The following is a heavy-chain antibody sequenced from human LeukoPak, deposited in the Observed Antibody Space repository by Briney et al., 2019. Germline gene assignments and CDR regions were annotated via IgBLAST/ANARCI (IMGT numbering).Heavy chain of an antibody. Sequence: PSETLSLTCAVYGGSFSGYYWSWIRQPPGKGLEWIGEINHSGSTNYNPSLKSRVTISVDTSKNQFSLKLSSVTAADTAVYYCARSGWRSLTMRPYYYYGMDVWGKGTTVTVSS. V-gene: IGHV4-34*01. CDR3: ARSGWRSLTMRPYYYYGMDV. D-gene: IGHD6-13*01. CDR2: INHSGST. CDR1: GGSFSGYY. J-gene: IGHJ6*04.